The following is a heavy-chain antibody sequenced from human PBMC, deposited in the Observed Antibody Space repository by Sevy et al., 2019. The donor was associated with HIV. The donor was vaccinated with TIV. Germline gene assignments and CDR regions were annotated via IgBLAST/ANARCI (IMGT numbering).Heavy chain of an antibody. CDR2: IKRDESVQ. V-gene: IGHV3-7*01. CDR3: ARDSSYCSGDKCYDVFDI. J-gene: IGHJ3*02. Sequence: GGSLRLSCAASGFTFSDYWMTWVRQAPGKDLEWVANIKRDESVQHYVDSVKGRFSVSRDNAKNSLYLHMNSLRADDTALYYCARDSSYCSGDKCYDVFDIWGQGTMVTVSS. CDR1: GFTFSDYW. D-gene: IGHD2-21*01.